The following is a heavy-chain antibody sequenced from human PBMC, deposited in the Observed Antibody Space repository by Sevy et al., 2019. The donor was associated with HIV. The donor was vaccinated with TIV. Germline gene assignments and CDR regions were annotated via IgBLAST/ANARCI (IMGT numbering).Heavy chain of an antibody. CDR2: IKEDGREK. Sequence: GGSLRLSCAASGFTFSSYWMSWVRQAPGKGLEWVGNIKEDGREKYYADSVKGRFTISRDNAKNSLYLQMSSLRAGDTAVYYCARGDYYDSSGYFTDAFDIWGQGTMVTVSS. CDR1: GFTFSSYW. J-gene: IGHJ3*02. CDR3: ARGDYYDSSGYFTDAFDI. V-gene: IGHV3-7*04. D-gene: IGHD3-22*01.